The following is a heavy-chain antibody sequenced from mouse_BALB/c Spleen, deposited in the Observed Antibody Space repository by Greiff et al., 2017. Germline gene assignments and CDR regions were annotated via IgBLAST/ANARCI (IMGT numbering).Heavy chain of an antibody. CDR1: GFTFSSFG. J-gene: IGHJ3*01. V-gene: IGHV5-17*02. Sequence: EVKLMESGGGLVQPGGSRKLSCAASGFTFSSFGMHWVRQAPEKGLEWVAYISSGSSTIYYADTVKGRFTISRDNPKNTLFLQMTSLRSEDTAMYYCARPIYYGNPREFAYWGQGTLVTVSA. CDR2: ISSGSSTI. D-gene: IGHD2-1*01. CDR3: ARPIYYGNPREFAY.